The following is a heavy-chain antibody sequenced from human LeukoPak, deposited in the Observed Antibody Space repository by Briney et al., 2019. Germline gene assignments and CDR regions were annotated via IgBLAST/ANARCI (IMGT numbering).Heavy chain of an antibody. J-gene: IGHJ4*02. Sequence: SQTLSLTCTVSGSSVGTYYWSWIRQPPGKGLEWIGNVLYSGSTNYNPSLKGRVTISIDTSKPPFSLKLTSGTAADTAVYYCARSRIEGDGYNYAYWGQGILVTVSS. D-gene: IGHD5-24*01. CDR2: VLYSGST. CDR3: ARSRIEGDGYNYAY. CDR1: GSSVGTYY. V-gene: IGHV4-59*02.